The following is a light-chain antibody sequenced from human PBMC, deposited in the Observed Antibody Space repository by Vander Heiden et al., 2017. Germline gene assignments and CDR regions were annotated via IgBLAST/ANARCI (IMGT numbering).Light chain of an antibody. J-gene: IGLJ1*01. CDR3: ATWDDSLNVYV. CDR1: SSNIGGNT. V-gene: IGLV1-44*01. Sequence: QSVLTQPPSASATPGQRVTISCSGSSSNIGGNTVNWYQHLPGTAPKLLSYINTQRPSGVPDRFSASESGTSASLAISGLQSEDDADYYCATWDDSLNVYVFGIGTKVTVL. CDR2: INT.